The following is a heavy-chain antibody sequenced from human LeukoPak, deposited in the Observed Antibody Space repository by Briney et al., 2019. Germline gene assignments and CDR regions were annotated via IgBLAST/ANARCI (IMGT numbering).Heavy chain of an antibody. CDR3: ARVSPYDSSGYYPGVGFDP. CDR1: GFTFSSYS. J-gene: IGHJ5*02. Sequence: GGSLRLSCAASGFTFSSYSMNWVRQAPGKGLEWVSSISSSSSYIYYADSVKGRFTISRDNAKNSLCPQMNSLRAEDTAVYYCARVSPYDSSGYYPGVGFDPWGQGTLVTVSS. V-gene: IGHV3-21*01. D-gene: IGHD3-22*01. CDR2: ISSSSSYI.